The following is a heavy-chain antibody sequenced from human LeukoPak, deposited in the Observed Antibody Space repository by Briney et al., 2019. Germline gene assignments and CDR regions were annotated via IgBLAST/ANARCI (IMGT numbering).Heavy chain of an antibody. Sequence: PGGSLRLSCAASGFTFSSYGMHWVRQAPGKGLEWVAVISYDGSNKYYADSVKGRFTISRDNSKNTLYLQMNSLRAEDTAVYYCAKGGFRDGYLFDYWGQGTLVTVSS. V-gene: IGHV3-30*18. J-gene: IGHJ4*02. CDR1: GFTFSSYG. CDR3: AKGGFRDGYLFDY. CDR2: ISYDGSNK. D-gene: IGHD5-24*01.